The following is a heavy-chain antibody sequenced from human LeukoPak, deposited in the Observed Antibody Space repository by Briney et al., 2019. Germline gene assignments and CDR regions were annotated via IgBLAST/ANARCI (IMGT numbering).Heavy chain of an antibody. CDR2: INPNSGGT. V-gene: IGHV1-2*02. CDR3: ARYCSSTSCSQDY. D-gene: IGHD2-2*01. CDR1: GYTFTGYY. Sequence: GASVKVFCKASGYTFTGYYMHWVRQAPGQGLEWMGWINPNSGGTNYAQKFQGRVTMTRDTSISTAYMELSRLRSDDTAVYYCARYCSSTSCSQDYWGQGTLVTVSS. J-gene: IGHJ4*02.